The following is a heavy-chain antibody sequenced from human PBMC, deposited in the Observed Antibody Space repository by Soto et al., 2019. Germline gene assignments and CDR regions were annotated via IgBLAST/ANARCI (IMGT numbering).Heavy chain of an antibody. CDR2: INHSGST. D-gene: IGHD6-25*01. Sequence: ETLSLTCAVYGGSFSGYYWSWIRQPPGKGLEWIGEINHSGSTNYNPSLKSRVTISVDTSKNQFSLKLSSVTAADTAVYYCAIPTGLSNAYYYYYMDVWGKGTTVTVSS. V-gene: IGHV4-34*01. J-gene: IGHJ6*03. CDR3: AIPTGLSNAYYYYYMDV. CDR1: GGSFSGYY.